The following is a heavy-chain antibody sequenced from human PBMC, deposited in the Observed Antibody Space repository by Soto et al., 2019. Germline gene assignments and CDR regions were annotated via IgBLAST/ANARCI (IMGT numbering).Heavy chain of an antibody. D-gene: IGHD6-13*01. CDR2: VSGNGGTT. J-gene: IGHJ4*02. CDR1: GFTFTNYA. Sequence: EVQVLEFGGALVQPGGSLRLSCAASGFTFTNYAMSWVRQAPGKGLEWVSTVSGNGGTTYYADSVKGRFTISRDNSRNTLYLQMNSLRAEDTAVYYCAKAIAAAGTAYWGQVPLVTVSS. CDR3: AKAIAAAGTAY. V-gene: IGHV3-23*01.